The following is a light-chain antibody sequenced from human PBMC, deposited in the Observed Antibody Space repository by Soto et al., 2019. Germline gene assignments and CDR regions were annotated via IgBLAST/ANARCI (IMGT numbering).Light chain of an antibody. CDR1: QSVSTN. Sequence: EIVMTQSPVTLSVSPGERATLSCRASQSVSTNLAWYQQKSGQAPRLLIYGASTRATGIPARFSGSGSGTEFTLTISSPQSEDFAIYYCQQNNNWPWTFGQGTNVEIK. J-gene: IGKJ1*01. V-gene: IGKV3-15*01. CDR3: QQNNNWPWT. CDR2: GAS.